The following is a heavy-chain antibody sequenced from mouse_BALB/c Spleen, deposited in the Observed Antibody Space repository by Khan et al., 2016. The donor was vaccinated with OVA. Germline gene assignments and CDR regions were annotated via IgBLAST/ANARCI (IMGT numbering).Heavy chain of an antibody. V-gene: IGHV9-3-1*01. CDR3: ARVGYSGTMDY. D-gene: IGHD2-14*01. Sequence: QIQLVQSGPELKKPGETVKISCKASGYTFTKNGVNWVNQAPGKGLKWMGWINTYTGEATYVDDFKGRFAFSLETSASTAYLQINNLKNEDTATXFCARVGYSGTMDYWGQGTSLTVSS. CDR1: GYTFTKNG. CDR2: INTYTGEA. J-gene: IGHJ4*01.